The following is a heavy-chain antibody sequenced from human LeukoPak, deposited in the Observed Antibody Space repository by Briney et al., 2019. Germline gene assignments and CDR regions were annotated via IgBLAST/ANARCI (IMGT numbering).Heavy chain of an antibody. CDR1: GYTFTSYD. CDR3: ARGLRIVVVPAANSTGGYYYYMDV. D-gene: IGHD2-2*01. Sequence: GASVKVSCKASGYTFTSYDINWVRQATGQGLEWMGWMNPNSGNTGYAQKFQGRVTITRNTSISTAYMELSSLRSEDTAVYYCARGLRIVVVPAANSTGGYYYYMDVWGKGTTVTVSS. J-gene: IGHJ6*03. CDR2: MNPNSGNT. V-gene: IGHV1-8*03.